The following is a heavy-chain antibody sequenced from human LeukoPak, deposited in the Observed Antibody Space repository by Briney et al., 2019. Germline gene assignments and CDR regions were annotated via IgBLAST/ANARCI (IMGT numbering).Heavy chain of an antibody. CDR2: INHSGST. J-gene: IGHJ5*02. CDR3: ARLWFGEGWFDP. V-gene: IGHV4-34*01. Sequence: SETLSLTCAVYGGSFSGYYWSWIRQSPGKGLEWIGEINHSGSTNYNPSLKSRVTISVDTSKNQFSLKLSSVTAADTAVYYCARLWFGEGWFDPWGQGTLVTVSS. D-gene: IGHD3-10*01. CDR1: GGSFSGYY.